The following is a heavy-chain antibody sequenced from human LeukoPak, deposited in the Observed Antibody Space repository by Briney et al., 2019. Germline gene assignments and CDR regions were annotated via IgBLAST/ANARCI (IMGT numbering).Heavy chain of an antibody. Sequence: GGSLRLSCAASGLSVSSNYMSWVRQAPGKGLEWVSVLYSDGTTYYADSVKGRFAISRDNAKNSLYLQMNSLRVEDTAVYYCARVWQDYSNVDYWGQGTLVTVSS. D-gene: IGHD4-11*01. CDR2: LYSDGTT. J-gene: IGHJ4*02. V-gene: IGHV3-53*01. CDR3: ARVWQDYSNVDY. CDR1: GLSVSSNY.